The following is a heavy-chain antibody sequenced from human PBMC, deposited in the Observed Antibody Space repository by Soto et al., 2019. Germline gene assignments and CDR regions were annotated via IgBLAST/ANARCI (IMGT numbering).Heavy chain of an antibody. CDR3: ARDHYGDYEVGYSYGMDV. J-gene: IGHJ6*02. V-gene: IGHV3-33*01. Sequence: ESGGGVVQPGRSLRLSCAASGFTFSSYGMHWVRQAPGKGLEWVAVIWYDGSNKYYADSVKGRFTISRDNSKNTLYLQMNSLRAEDTAVYYCARDHYGDYEVGYSYGMDVWGQGTTVTVSS. D-gene: IGHD4-17*01. CDR1: GFTFSSYG. CDR2: IWYDGSNK.